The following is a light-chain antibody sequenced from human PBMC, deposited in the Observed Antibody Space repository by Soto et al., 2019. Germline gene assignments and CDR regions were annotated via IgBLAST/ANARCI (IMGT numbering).Light chain of an antibody. V-gene: IGLV1-51*01. Sequence: QSVLTQPPSVSAAPGQTVTISCSGSSSNIGNIYLSCYQHLPGTAPKLLINDNNRRPSGIPDRFSGSKSGTSATLGITGLQTGDEADYYCGTWDSSLSAVVFGGGTKVTVL. CDR1: SSNIGNIY. CDR2: DNN. CDR3: GTWDSSLSAVV. J-gene: IGLJ2*01.